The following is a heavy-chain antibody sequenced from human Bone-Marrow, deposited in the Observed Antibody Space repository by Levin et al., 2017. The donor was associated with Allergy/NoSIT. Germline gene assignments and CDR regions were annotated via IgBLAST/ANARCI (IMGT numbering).Heavy chain of an antibody. J-gene: IGHJ4*02. V-gene: IGHV3-74*01. CDR3: ARESYSSSWYGGDY. CDR2: INSDGSNT. Sequence: HSGGSLRLSCAASGFTFSTYWMHWVRQSPGKGLVWVSRINSDGSNTRYADSVKGRFTISRDNAKNTLYLEMDSLRAEDTAVYYCARESYSSSWYGGDYWGQGTLVTVSS. CDR1: GFTFSTYW. D-gene: IGHD6-13*01.